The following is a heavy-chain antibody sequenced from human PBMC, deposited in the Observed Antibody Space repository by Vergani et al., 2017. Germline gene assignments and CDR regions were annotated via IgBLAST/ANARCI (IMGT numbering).Heavy chain of an antibody. D-gene: IGHD6-13*01. CDR2: INPSGGST. J-gene: IGHJ6*02. CDR1: GYTFTSYY. Sequence: QVQLVQSGAEVKKPWASVKVSCKASGYTFTSYYMHWVRQAPGQGLEWMGIINPSGGSTSYAQKFQGRVTMTRDTSTSTVYMELSSLRSEDTAVYYCARSLAAAGHYYYYYGMDVWGQGTTVTVSS. CDR3: ARSLAAAGHYYYYYGMDV. V-gene: IGHV1-46*03.